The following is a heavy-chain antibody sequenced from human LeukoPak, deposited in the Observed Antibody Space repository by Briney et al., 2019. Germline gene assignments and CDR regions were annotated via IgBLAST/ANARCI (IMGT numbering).Heavy chain of an antibody. CDR1: GFTFSSSW. V-gene: IGHV3-53*01. Sequence: GGSLRLSCAASGFTFSSSWMHWVRQAPGKGLEWVSVIYTGGSTYYADSVKGRFTISRDISKNTLYLQMNSLRAEDTAVYYCARGTVTAPDYWGQGTLVTVSS. CDR2: IYTGGST. D-gene: IGHD4-17*01. CDR3: ARGTVTAPDY. J-gene: IGHJ4*02.